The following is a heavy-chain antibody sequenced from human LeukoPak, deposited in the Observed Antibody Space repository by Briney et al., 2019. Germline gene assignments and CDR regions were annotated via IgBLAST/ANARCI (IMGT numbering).Heavy chain of an antibody. CDR1: GYTFTNYY. D-gene: IGHD6-19*01. J-gene: IGHJ5*01. V-gene: IGHV1-46*01. CDR3: ARDVRDIAVAGTDWGGIGS. Sequence: GASVKVSCKASGYTFTNYYIHWVRQAPGQGLEWVGIINPSGGSTSYPQKFQGRVTMTRDTSTSTVYMDLSSLISEDTAVYYCARDVRDIAVAGTDWGGIGSWGQGTLVTVSS. CDR2: INPSGGST.